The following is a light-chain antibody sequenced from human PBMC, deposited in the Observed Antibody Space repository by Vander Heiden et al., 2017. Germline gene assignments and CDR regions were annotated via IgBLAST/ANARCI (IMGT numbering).Light chain of an antibody. J-gene: IGLJ2*01. CDR1: SSDVGGYNY. CDR3: SSYTTSSTLV. V-gene: IGLV2-14*01. Sequence: QSALTQPASMSGSPGQSITISCNGSSSDVGGYNYLSWYQQHPGKAPKLIIYDVTKRPSGVSNRFSASKSGNTASLTISGLQAEDEADYYCSSYTTSSTLVFGGGTKLTVL. CDR2: DVT.